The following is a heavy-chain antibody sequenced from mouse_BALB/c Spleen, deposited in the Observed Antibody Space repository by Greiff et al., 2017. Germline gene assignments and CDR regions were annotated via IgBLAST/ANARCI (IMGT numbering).Heavy chain of an antibody. J-gene: IGHJ3*01. D-gene: IGHD2-12*01. CDR3: ARDYDLAWFAY. CDR2: INSNGGST. V-gene: IGHV5-6-3*01. Sequence: EVMLVESGGGLVQPGGSLKLSCAASGFTFSSYGMSWVRQTPDKRLELVATINSNGGSTYYPDSVKGRFTISRDNAKNTLYLQMSSLKTEDTAMYYCARDYDLAWFAYWGQGTLVTVSA. CDR1: GFTFSSYG.